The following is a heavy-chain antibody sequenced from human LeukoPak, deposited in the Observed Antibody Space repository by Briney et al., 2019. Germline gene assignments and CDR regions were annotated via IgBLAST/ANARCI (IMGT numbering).Heavy chain of an antibody. J-gene: IGHJ4*02. Sequence: SETLSLTCAVYGGSFSGYYRSWIRQPPGKGLEWIGEINHSGSTNYNPSLKSRVTISVDTSKNQFSLKLSSVTAADTAVYYCARGRPRGYSYGFPFDYWGQGTLVTVSS. CDR1: GGSFSGYY. D-gene: IGHD5-18*01. V-gene: IGHV4-34*01. CDR2: INHSGST. CDR3: ARGRPRGYSYGFPFDY.